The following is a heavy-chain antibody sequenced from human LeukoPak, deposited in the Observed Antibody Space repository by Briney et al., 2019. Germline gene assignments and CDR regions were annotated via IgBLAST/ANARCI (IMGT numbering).Heavy chain of an antibody. V-gene: IGHV3-23*01. CDR1: GFTFSIYA. D-gene: IGHD6-13*01. CDR3: VRGTAVTDY. Sequence: GGSLRLSCAASGFTFSIYAMTWVRQAPGKGLEWVSTIGRAGTTTYYGDSVKGRFTISRDNSKNTLFLQMNSLRADDTAVYYCVRGTAVTDYWGQGTLVTVSS. CDR2: IGRAGTTT. J-gene: IGHJ4*02.